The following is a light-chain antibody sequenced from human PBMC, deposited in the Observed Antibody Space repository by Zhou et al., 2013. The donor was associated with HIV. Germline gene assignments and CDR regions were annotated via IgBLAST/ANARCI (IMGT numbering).Light chain of an antibody. J-gene: IGKJ1*01. CDR1: QSISIY. Sequence: DIQMTQSPSSLSASVGDIVTISCRASQSISIYLNWYQQKPGKAPKVLIYGASSLQSGVPSRFSGSGSGTHFTLTISSLQPEDFATYYCQHTHSPLRTFGQGTKVEIK. V-gene: IGKV1-39*01. CDR3: QHTHSPLRT. CDR2: GAS.